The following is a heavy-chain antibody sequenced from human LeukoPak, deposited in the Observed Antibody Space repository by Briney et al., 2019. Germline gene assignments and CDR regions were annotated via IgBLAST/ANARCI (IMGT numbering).Heavy chain of an antibody. J-gene: IGHJ4*02. V-gene: IGHV4-4*02. D-gene: IGHD6-19*01. Sequence: SGTLSLTCGVSGGSISNTNWWPWVRQPPGKGLEWIGEVNLQGSTNYNPSLKSRVAISVDKSENHISLKLTSVTAADTAMYYCALDPTPYSSVWTSPEFARWGQGTLVTVSS. CDR1: GGSISNTNW. CDR2: VNLQGST. CDR3: ALDPTPYSSVWTSPEFAR.